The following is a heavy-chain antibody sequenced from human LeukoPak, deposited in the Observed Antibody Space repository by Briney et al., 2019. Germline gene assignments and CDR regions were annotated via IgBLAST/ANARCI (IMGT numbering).Heavy chain of an antibody. V-gene: IGHV3-33*01. CDR3: ARGGSSWSFCYYCGMDV. D-gene: IGHD6-13*01. Sequence: GGSLRLSCAASGFTFRTYGMHGVRRAPGKGRDGVAVIGYDGSHRYYPDSVKGRFTISRDNSKNTLYLQMNSLRAEDTAVYYFARGGSSWSFCYYCGMDVWGQGTTVTVSS. CDR1: GFTFRTYG. CDR2: IGYDGSHR. J-gene: IGHJ6*02.